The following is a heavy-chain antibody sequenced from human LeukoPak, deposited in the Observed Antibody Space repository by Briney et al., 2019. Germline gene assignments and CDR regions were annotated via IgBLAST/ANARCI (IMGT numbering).Heavy chain of an antibody. CDR3: AKALTRWAFDM. D-gene: IGHD3-16*01. J-gene: IGHJ3*02. CDR1: GFSFSDYD. CDR2: MSLSTSGK. V-gene: IGHV3-23*01. Sequence: GGSLRLSCAASGFSFSDYDMSWVRQAPGKGLEWVSSMSLSTSGKTYADSVKGRFTVSTDKAKNTLYLQMDSLRAEDTAMYYCAKALTRWAFDMWGQGTMVTVS.